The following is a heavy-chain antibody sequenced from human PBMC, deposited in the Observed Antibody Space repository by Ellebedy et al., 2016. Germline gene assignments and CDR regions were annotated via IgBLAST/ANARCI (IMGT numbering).Heavy chain of an antibody. CDR1: GFTFSRYG. J-gene: IGHJ6*02. CDR2: ISDDGNAK. CDR3: AKVRSPDFYNNIGMDV. Sequence: GESLKISXAASGFTFSRYGFHWVRQAPGKGLEWVALISDDGNAKFYKDSVKGRFTISRDNSKIRVYLQMNSLRIEDTAVYYCAKVRSPDFYNNIGMDVWGQGTTVTVSS. V-gene: IGHV3-30*18. D-gene: IGHD1-1*01.